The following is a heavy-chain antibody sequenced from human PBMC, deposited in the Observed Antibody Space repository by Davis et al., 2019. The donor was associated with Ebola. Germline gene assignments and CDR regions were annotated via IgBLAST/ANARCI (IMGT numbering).Heavy chain of an antibody. CDR2: ISGGGDAI. CDR3: AKCSGGSCYSPIDY. J-gene: IGHJ4*02. Sequence: GESLKISCAASGFTFSSYTMNWVRQAPGKGLEWVSGISGGGDAIYYADSVKGRFTISRDNSKNTLYLQMNSLRVEDTAVYYCAKCSGGSCYSPIDYWGQGTLVIVSS. CDR1: GFTFSSYT. D-gene: IGHD2-15*01. V-gene: IGHV3-23*01.